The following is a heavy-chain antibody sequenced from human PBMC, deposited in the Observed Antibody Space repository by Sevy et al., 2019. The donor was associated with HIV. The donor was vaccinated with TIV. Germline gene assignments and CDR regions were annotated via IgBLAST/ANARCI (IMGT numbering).Heavy chain of an antibody. Sequence: WGSLRLSCAASGFTFSRHWMQWVRQAPGKGLVWVSRIKFDESETTYADSVKGRFTISRDNAKNTVFLQMNSLRAEDTAVYYCARGHSDSDYFDYWGQGTLVTVSS. CDR3: ARGHSDSDYFDY. CDR2: IKFDESET. D-gene: IGHD4-4*01. V-gene: IGHV3-74*01. J-gene: IGHJ4*02. CDR1: GFTFSRHW.